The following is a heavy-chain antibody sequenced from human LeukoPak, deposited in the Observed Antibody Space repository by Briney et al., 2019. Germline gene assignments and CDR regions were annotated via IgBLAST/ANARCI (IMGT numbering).Heavy chain of an antibody. V-gene: IGHV3-23*01. Sequence: GSLRLSCSAPGFTFSSFAMSWVRQAPGKGLEWVSGVSGSGGGTYYADSVKGRFTISRDNSKNTLSLQMNSLRAEDTAVYYCAKYSDQWGQGTLVTVSS. J-gene: IGHJ5*02. CDR1: GFTFSSFA. CDR2: VSGSGGGT. CDR3: AKYSDQ. D-gene: IGHD1-26*01.